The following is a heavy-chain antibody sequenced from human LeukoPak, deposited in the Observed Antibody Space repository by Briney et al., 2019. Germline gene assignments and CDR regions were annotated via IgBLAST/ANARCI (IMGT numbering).Heavy chain of an antibody. V-gene: IGHV4-59*01. D-gene: IGHD2-21*01. J-gene: IGHJ4*02. CDR1: GGSISSYY. Sequence: SETLSLTCTVSGGSISSYYWSWIRQPPGEGLEWVGYIYYSGSTNYNPSLKSRVTISVDTTKNQFSLKLSSVTAADTAVYYCARGGGLAYCGGDCHPFDYWGQGTLVTVSS. CDR3: ARGGGLAYCGGDCHPFDY. CDR2: IYYSGST.